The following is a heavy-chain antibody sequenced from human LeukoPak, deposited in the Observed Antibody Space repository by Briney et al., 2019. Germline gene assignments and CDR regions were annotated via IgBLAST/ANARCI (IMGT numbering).Heavy chain of an antibody. Sequence: PSETLSLTCSVCGGSLSSYYWSWIRQPPGKGLEGIGYIYYSGSTNYNPSLKSRVTISVDMSKNQFSLKLDSVTAADTAVYYCARVGEWELDAFDIWGQGTMVTVSS. CDR2: IYYSGST. CDR3: ARVGEWELDAFDI. V-gene: IGHV4-59*01. CDR1: GGSLSSYY. J-gene: IGHJ3*02. D-gene: IGHD1-26*01.